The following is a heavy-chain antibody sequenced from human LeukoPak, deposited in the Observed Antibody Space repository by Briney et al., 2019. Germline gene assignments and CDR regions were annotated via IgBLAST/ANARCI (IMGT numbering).Heavy chain of an antibody. J-gene: IGHJ4*02. V-gene: IGHV4-4*07. CDR3: ARDEYCTNGVCYHDY. CDR2: IYTSGST. CDR1: GGSISSYY. D-gene: IGHD2-8*01. Sequence: SETLSLTCTVSGGSISSYYWSWIRQPAGKGLEWIGRIYTSGSTNYNPSLKSRVTMSVDTSKNQFSLKLSSVTAADTAVYYCARDEYCTNGVCYHDYWGQGTLVTVSS.